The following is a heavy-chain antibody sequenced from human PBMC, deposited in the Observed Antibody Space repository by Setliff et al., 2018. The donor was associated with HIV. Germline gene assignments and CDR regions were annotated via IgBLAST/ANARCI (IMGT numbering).Heavy chain of an antibody. CDR3: ARAWVFDSSSNDAFDI. CDR1: GLTFSSYS. V-gene: IGHV3-48*01. J-gene: IGHJ3*02. Sequence: GGSLILSCAASGLTFSSYSMNWVRQAPGKGLEWVSYISSNSYNRYYADSVKGRFTISRDNAKNSLYLQMNSLRAEDTAVYYCARAWVFDSSSNDAFDIWGQGTMGTVS. D-gene: IGHD6-6*01. CDR2: ISSNSYNR.